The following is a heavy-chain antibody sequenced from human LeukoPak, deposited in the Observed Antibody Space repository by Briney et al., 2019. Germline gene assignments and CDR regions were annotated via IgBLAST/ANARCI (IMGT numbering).Heavy chain of an antibody. Sequence: GGSLRLSCAASGFIFSSYWMSWVRQAPGKGLEWVANIQQEGSEKYYVDSVKGRITISRDNAKNSLFLQMNSLRAEDTAVYYCARHAGVRVLSDHFAVWGQGTVVTVSS. CDR1: GFIFSSYW. J-gene: IGHJ3*01. D-gene: IGHD3-3*01. CDR3: ARHAGVRVLSDHFAV. V-gene: IGHV3-7*05. CDR2: IQQEGSEK.